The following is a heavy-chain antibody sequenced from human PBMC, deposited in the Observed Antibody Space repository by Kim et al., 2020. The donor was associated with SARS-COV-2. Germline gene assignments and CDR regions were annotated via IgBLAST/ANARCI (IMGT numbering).Heavy chain of an antibody. CDR2: STK. J-gene: IGHJ6*02. CDR3: ARDSYGMDV. Sequence: STKYYVDAVSGRLTISRDNSKNTLYLQMNSRRAEDTAVYYCARDSYGMDVWGQGTTVTVSS. V-gene: IGHV3-30*01.